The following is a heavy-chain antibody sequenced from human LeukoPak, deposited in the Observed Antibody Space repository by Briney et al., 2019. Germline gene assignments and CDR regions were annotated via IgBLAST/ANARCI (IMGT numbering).Heavy chain of an antibody. J-gene: IGHJ4*02. D-gene: IGHD4-17*01. CDR1: GFTFSSYA. Sequence: GGSLRLSCAASGFTFSSYAMHWVRQAPGKGLEYVSAISSNGGSTYYANSVKGRFTISRDNSKNTLYLQMGSLRAEDMAVYYSARGGTVTTFDYWGPGTLVTVSS. CDR2: ISSNGGST. V-gene: IGHV3-64*01. CDR3: ARGGTVTTFDY.